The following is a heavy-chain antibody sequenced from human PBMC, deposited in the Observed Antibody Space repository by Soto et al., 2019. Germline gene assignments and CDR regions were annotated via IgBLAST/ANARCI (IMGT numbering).Heavy chain of an antibody. CDR2: IYPGDSDT. Sequence: GGSLKISFKGSGYSFTSSWIGWVRQMPGKGLEWMGIIYPGDSDTRYSPSFQGQVTISADKSISTAYMELSSLRSEDTAVYYCAREHCSSTSCRTANYYYYYYMDVWGKGTTVTVSS. J-gene: IGHJ6*03. CDR3: AREHCSSTSCRTANYYYYYYMDV. V-gene: IGHV5-51*01. D-gene: IGHD2-2*01. CDR1: GYSFTSSW.